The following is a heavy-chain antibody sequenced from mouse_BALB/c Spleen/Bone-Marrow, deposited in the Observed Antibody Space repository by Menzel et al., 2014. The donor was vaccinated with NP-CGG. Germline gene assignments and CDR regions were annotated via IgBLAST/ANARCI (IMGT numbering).Heavy chain of an antibody. CDR3: MDGNLFAY. Sequence: EVQVVESGGGLVQPGGSMKLSCVASGFTFSDAWMGWVRQSPEKGLEWVAEIRSKPNNHATYYAESVKGRFTISRDDSKSSVYLQMNSLRAEDTGIYYCMDGNLFAYWGQGTLVTVSA. CDR2: IRSKPNNHAT. CDR1: GFTFSDAW. J-gene: IGHJ3*01. D-gene: IGHD2-1*01. V-gene: IGHV6-6*01.